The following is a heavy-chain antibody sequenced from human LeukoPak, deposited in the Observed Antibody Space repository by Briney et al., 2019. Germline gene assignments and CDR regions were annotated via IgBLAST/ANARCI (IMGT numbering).Heavy chain of an antibody. CDR2: IYYSGST. CDR3: ASQGTGMVDY. V-gene: IGHV4-39*01. CDR1: GGSISSSSYY. D-gene: IGHD3-10*01. J-gene: IGHJ4*02. Sequence: SETLSLTCTVSGGSISSSSYYWGWIRRPPGKGLEWIGSIYYSGSTYYNPSLKSRVTISVDTSKNQFSLKLSSVTAADTAVYYCASQGTGMVDYWGQGTLVTVSS.